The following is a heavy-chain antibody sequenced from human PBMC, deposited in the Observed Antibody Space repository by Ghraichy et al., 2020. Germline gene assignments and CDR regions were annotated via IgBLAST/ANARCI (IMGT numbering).Heavy chain of an antibody. CDR1: GFTFSSYA. Sequence: GGSLRLSCAASGFTFSSYAMSWVRQAPGKGLEWVSAISGSGGSTYYADSVKGRFTISRDNSKNTLYLQMNSLRAEDTAVYYCAKDKGVYYDSSDEGYWGQGTLVTVSS. V-gene: IGHV3-23*01. CDR2: ISGSGGST. D-gene: IGHD3-22*01. J-gene: IGHJ4*02. CDR3: AKDKGVYYDSSDEGY.